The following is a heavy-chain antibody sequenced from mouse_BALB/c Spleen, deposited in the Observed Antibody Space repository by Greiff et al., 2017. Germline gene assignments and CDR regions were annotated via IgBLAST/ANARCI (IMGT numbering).Heavy chain of an antibody. D-gene: IGHD2-1*01. J-gene: IGHJ3*01. V-gene: IGHV5-6-5*01. CDR1: GFTFSSYA. Sequence: EVKLMESGGGLVKPGGSLKLSCAASGFTFSSYAMSWVRQTPEKRLEWVASISSGGSTYYPDSVKGRFTISRDNARNILYLQMSSLRSEDTAMYYCARGRVYGNYEGFAYWGQGTLVTVSA. CDR2: ISSGGST. CDR3: ARGRVYGNYEGFAY.